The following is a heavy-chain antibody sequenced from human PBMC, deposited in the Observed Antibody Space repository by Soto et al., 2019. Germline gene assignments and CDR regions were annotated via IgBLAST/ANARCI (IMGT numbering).Heavy chain of an antibody. Sequence: QVQLQESGPGLVKPSGTLSLTCAVSSGSISSSNWWSWVRQPPGKGLEWIGEIYHSGSTNYHPSIKSRVTISVDKSKNQFSLKLRSVTAADTAVYYCARRYCSSTSCYFDYWGQGTLVTVSS. CDR1: SGSISSSNW. V-gene: IGHV4-4*02. J-gene: IGHJ4*02. CDR3: ARRYCSSTSCYFDY. CDR2: IYHSGST. D-gene: IGHD2-2*01.